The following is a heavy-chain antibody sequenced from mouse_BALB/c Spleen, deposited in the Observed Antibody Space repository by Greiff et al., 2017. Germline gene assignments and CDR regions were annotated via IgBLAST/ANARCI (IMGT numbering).Heavy chain of an antibody. CDR1: GYSITSDYA. CDR2: ISYSGST. CDR3: ARGDSRRYWYFDV. V-gene: IGHV3-2*02. Sequence: EVQLQQSGPGLVKPSQSLSLTCTVTGYSITSDYAWNWIRQFPGNKLEWMGYISYSGSTSYNPSLKSRISITRDTSKNQFFLQLNSVTTEDTATYYCARGDSRRYWYFDVWGAGTTVTVSS. J-gene: IGHJ1*01.